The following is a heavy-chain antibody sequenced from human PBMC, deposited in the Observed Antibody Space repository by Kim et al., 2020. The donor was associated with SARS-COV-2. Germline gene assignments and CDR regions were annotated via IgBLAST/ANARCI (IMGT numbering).Heavy chain of an antibody. CDR2: ISGNGGST. V-gene: IGHV3-23*01. Sequence: GGSLRLSCAASGFTFSSYAMSWVRQAPGKGLEWVGAISGNGGSTYSADSVKGRFTISIYKYKHTWKLHMKSLRAETTAVYYCSWTLCVGALFYYWG. D-gene: IGHD3-10*01. CDR3: SWTLCVGALFYY. J-gene: IGHJ4*01. CDR1: GFTFSSYA.